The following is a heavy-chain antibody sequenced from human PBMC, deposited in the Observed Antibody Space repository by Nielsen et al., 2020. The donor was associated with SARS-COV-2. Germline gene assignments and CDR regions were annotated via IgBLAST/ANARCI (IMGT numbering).Heavy chain of an antibody. Sequence: ASVKVSCKASGYTFTTYGIGWVRQAPRQGLEWMGWISAYNGNTNYAQKFQGRVTLTTDTPTSTAYMELRSLRSDDTAVYYCARIGSFYGSGTFPDYWGQGTLVTVSS. V-gene: IGHV1-18*04. CDR2: ISAYNGNT. J-gene: IGHJ4*02. D-gene: IGHD3-10*01. CDR1: GYTFTTYG. CDR3: ARIGSFYGSGTFPDY.